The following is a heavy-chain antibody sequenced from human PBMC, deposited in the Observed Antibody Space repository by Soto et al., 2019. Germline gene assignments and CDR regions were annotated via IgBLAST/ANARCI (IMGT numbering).Heavy chain of an antibody. Sequence: GGSLRLSCAASGFSVSGYYMTWIRQAPGKGLEWVSHISSSGSVIKYADSVKGRFTISRDTTKNSLYLQMNSLRVEDTDVYYCARDPNRRDEYWGQGTLVTVSS. J-gene: IGHJ4*02. CDR3: ARDPNRRDEY. CDR2: ISSSGSVI. CDR1: GFSVSGYY. V-gene: IGHV3-11*01.